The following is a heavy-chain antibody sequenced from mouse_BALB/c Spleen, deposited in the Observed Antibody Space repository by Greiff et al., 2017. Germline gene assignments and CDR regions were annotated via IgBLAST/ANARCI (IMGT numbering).Heavy chain of an antibody. D-gene: IGHD2-14*01. J-gene: IGHJ4*01. V-gene: IGHV1-14*01. CDR1: GYTFTSYV. Sequence: VHVKQSGPELVKPGASVKMSCKASGYTFTSYVMHWVKQKPGQGLEWIGYINPYNDGTKYNEKFKGKATLTSDKSSSTAYMELSSLTSEDSAVYYCARGGRYDGTGYYAMDYWGQGTSVTVSS. CDR2: INPYNDGT. CDR3: ARGGRYDGTGYYAMDY.